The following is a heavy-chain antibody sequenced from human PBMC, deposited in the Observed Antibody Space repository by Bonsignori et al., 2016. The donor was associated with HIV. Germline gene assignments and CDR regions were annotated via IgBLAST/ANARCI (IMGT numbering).Heavy chain of an antibody. CDR2: ISSSGSTI. J-gene: IGHJ4*02. D-gene: IGHD3-3*01. CDR3: ASAYYDFWSGYYESPYYFDY. Sequence: WIRQPPGKGLEWVSYISSSGSTIYYADSVKGRFTISRDNAKNSLYLQMNSLRAEDTAVYYCASAYYDFWSGYYESPYYFDYWGQGTLVTVSS. V-gene: IGHV3-48*03.